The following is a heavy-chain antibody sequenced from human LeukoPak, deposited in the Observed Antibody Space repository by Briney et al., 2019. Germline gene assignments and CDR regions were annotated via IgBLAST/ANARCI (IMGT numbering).Heavy chain of an antibody. D-gene: IGHD6-13*01. J-gene: IGHJ4*02. Sequence: GGSLRLSCAASGFTFSSYAMSWVRQAPGKGLEWVSSIGGSGGSTYYADSVKGRFTISRDNSKNTLYLQMNSLRAEDTAVYYCAKVETAAAATLRGFDYWCQGTLVTVSS. V-gene: IGHV3-23*01. CDR2: IGGSGGST. CDR3: AKVETAAAATLRGFDY. CDR1: GFTFSSYA.